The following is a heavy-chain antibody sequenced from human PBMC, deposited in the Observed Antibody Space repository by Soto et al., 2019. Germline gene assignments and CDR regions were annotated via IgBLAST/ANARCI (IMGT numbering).Heavy chain of an antibody. CDR2: MNPINGAT. Sequence: ASVKLSCKASGYDFTTYDINWVRQAAGQGLEWMGWMNPINGATGSARTFKGRVSMTRNTATGTAYLELTSLRSDDTAVYYCGRGPSPRAPAGGTPYYFAMDVCRQ. V-gene: IGHV1-8*02. J-gene: IGHJ6*02. D-gene: IGHD2-15*01. CDR3: GRGPSPRAPAGGTPYYFAMDV. CDR1: GYDFTTYD.